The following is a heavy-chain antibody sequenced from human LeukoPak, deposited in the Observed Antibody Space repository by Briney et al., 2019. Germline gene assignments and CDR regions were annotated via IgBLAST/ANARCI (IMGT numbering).Heavy chain of an antibody. V-gene: IGHV3-23*01. CDR1: GFTFSSYA. J-gene: IGHJ4*02. D-gene: IGHD3-22*01. CDR3: AKEGGYYGFYFDY. CDR2: ISSGGGST. Sequence: GGSLRLSCAASGFTFSSYAMNWVRQAPGKGLEWVSGISSGGGSTYYADSVKGRFTISRDNSKNTLYLQMNSLRADDTAVYYYAKEGGYYGFYFDYWGQGTLVTVSS.